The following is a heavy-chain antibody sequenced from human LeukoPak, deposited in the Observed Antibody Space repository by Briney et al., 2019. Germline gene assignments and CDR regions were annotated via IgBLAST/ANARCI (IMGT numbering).Heavy chain of an antibody. CDR3: ARRYCDDTSCRFDY. CDR1: GGLISNTH. J-gene: IGHJ4*02. V-gene: IGHV4-59*12. CDR2: ISDSGTT. Sequence: PSETLSLTCSVSGGLISNTHWNWIRQPPGKGLEWNGYISDSGTTNHNTSLNSRVTISLDTSKNQFSLKLSSVTAADTTVYYCARRYCDDTSCRFDYWGRGTLVTVSS. D-gene: IGHD2-2*01.